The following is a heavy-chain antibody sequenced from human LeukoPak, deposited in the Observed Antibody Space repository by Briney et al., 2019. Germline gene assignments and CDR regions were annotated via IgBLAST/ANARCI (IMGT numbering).Heavy chain of an antibody. Sequence: PGGSLRLSCAASGFTFSSYAMHWVRQAPGKGLEWVAVISYDGSNKYYADSLKGRFTISRDNSKNTLYLQMNSLRAEDTAVYYCASPIPIVATTQLGGWGQGTLVTVSS. CDR3: ASPIPIVATTQLGG. CDR2: ISYDGSNK. V-gene: IGHV3-30*04. J-gene: IGHJ4*02. D-gene: IGHD5-12*01. CDR1: GFTFSSYA.